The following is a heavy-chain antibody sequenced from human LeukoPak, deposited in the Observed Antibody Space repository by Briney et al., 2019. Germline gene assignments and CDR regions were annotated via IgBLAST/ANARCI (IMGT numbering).Heavy chain of an antibody. V-gene: IGHV3-30-3*01. CDR2: ISYDGSNK. CDR3: AMWDLPYPFDY. D-gene: IGHD1-26*01. Sequence: GGTLRLSCAASGFTFSSYAMHWVRQAPGKGLEWVAVISYDGSNKYYADSVKGRFTISRDNSKNTLYLQMNSLRAEDTAVYYCAMWDLPYPFDYWGQGTLVTVSS. J-gene: IGHJ4*02. CDR1: GFTFSSYA.